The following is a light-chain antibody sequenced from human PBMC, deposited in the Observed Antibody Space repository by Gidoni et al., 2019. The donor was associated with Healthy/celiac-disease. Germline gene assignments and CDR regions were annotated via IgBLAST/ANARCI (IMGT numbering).Light chain of an antibody. CDR1: QSIRSY. CDR3: QQSYSTPRLT. V-gene: IGKV1-39*01. CDR2: AAS. J-gene: IGKJ4*01. Sequence: IQLTQSPSSLSASVGDRVTITCLASQSIRSYLNWYQQKPGKAPKLLIYAASSLQSGVPSRFSGSGSGTDFTLTISSLQPEDFATYYCQQSYSTPRLTFGGGTKVEIK.